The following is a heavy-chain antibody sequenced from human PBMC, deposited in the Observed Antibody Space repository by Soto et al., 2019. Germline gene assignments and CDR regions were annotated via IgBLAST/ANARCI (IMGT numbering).Heavy chain of an antibody. Sequence: QSLKLSCKGSGDRLTSYWIGLVHQMAGKCLEWMGIIYPGDSDTRYSQSFQGQVTISADKSISTAYMQWSSLKASDTAMYYCARFKGYSSSSRVYNWFDPWGQGTLVTVSS. D-gene: IGHD6-6*01. J-gene: IGHJ5*02. CDR3: ARFKGYSSSSRVYNWFDP. CDR1: GDRLTSYW. CDR2: IYPGDSDT. V-gene: IGHV5-51*07.